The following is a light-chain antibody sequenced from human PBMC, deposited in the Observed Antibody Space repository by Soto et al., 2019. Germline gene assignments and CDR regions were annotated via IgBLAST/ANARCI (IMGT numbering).Light chain of an antibody. J-gene: IGLJ1*01. Sequence: QSVLTQPHSVSESPGQSVTISCTGTSSDVGGYNFVSWYQQHPDKAPKLMIYDVSKRPSGVPDRFSGSKSGYTASLTISGLQAEDEADYYCCSYAGSYSYVFGTGTKVTVL. CDR2: DVS. CDR1: SSDVGGYNF. CDR3: CSYAGSYSYV. V-gene: IGLV2-11*01.